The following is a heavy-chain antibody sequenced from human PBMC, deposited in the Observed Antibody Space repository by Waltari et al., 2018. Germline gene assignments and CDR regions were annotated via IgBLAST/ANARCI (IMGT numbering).Heavy chain of an antibody. Sequence: QVQLQESGPGLVKPSETLSLTCTVSGGSISSSYWSWIRQPPGKGLEWIGYIYSSGSSNYDPALKSRGTRSVDTSKNQCTLKRNSVTAADTAVYYCARVLRSAWGVWFDPWGPGTLVIVSS. D-gene: IGHD3-16*01. CDR1: GGSISSSY. J-gene: IGHJ5*02. CDR3: ARVLRSAWGVWFDP. V-gene: IGHV4-59*01. CDR2: IYSSGSS.